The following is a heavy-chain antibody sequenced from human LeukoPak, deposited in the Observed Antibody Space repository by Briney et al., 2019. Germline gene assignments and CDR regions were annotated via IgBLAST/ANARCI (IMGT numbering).Heavy chain of an antibody. CDR2: IYSGGST. Sequence: GGSLRLSCAASGSTVSSNYMSWVRQAPGKGLEWVSVIYSGGSTYYADSVKGRFTISRDNSKNTLYLQMNSLRAEDTAVYYCARGRRDGYNYDWFDPWGQGTLVTVSS. J-gene: IGHJ5*02. CDR3: ARGRRDGYNYDWFDP. V-gene: IGHV3-66*01. D-gene: IGHD5-24*01. CDR1: GSTVSSNY.